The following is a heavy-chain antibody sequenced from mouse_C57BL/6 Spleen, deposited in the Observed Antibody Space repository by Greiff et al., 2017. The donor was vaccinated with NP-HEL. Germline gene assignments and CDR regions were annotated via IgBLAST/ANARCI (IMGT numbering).Heavy chain of an antibody. D-gene: IGHD3-1*01. Sequence: VQLQQSGPELVKPGASVKISCKASGYAFSSSWMNWVQQRPGKGLEWIGRIYPGDGDTNYNGKFKGKATLTADKSSSTAYMQLSSLTSEDSAVYFCARERSGYAMDYWGQGTSVTVSS. CDR1: GYAFSSSW. CDR2: IYPGDGDT. V-gene: IGHV1-82*01. CDR3: ARERSGYAMDY. J-gene: IGHJ4*01.